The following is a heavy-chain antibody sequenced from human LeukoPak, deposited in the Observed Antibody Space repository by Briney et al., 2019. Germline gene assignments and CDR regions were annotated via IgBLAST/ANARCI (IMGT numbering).Heavy chain of an antibody. CDR2: IYYSGST. D-gene: IGHD5-24*01. CDR3: AGRDGYINFDY. J-gene: IGHJ4*02. Sequence: SETLSLTCTVSGGSISSSSYYWGWIRQPPGKGLEWIGSIYYSGSTYYNPSLKSRVTIFVDTSKNQFSLKLSSVTAADTAVYYCAGRDGYINFDYWGQGTLVTVSS. V-gene: IGHV4-39*01. CDR1: GGSISSSSYY.